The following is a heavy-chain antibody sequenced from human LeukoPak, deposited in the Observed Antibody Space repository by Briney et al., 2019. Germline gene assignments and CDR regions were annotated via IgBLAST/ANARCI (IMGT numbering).Heavy chain of an antibody. CDR1: GGSISGGDYY. CDR2: IYYSGST. CDR3: ARGIPYSYGSHYFDY. V-gene: IGHV4-30-4*08. J-gene: IGHJ4*02. Sequence: SQTLSLTCTVSGGSISGGDYYWSWIRQPPGKGLEWIGYIYYSGSTYYNPSLKSRVTISVDTSKNQFSLKLSSVTAADTAVYYCARGIPYSYGSHYFDYWGQGTLVTVSS. D-gene: IGHD5-18*01.